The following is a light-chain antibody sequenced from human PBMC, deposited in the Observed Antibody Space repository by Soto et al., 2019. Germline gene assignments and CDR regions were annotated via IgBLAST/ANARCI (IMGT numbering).Light chain of an antibody. CDR3: QQASIFPLT. J-gene: IGKJ4*01. Sequence: DIQMTQSPSSVSASVGDRVTITCRASQDINRWLAWYQQKPGKAPKLLIYVASSLQSGVPSRFSGSGSGTDFTLTISSLQLEDSATYYCQQASIFPLTFGGGTKVEI. CDR1: QDINRW. CDR2: VAS. V-gene: IGKV1-12*01.